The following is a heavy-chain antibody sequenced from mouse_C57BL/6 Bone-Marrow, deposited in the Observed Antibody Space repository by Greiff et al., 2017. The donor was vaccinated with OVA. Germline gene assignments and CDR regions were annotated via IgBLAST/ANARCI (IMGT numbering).Heavy chain of an antibody. J-gene: IGHJ2*01. Sequence: QVQLQQSGAELVRPGSSVTLSCKASGYTFTSYWMDWVKQRPGQGLEWIGNIYPSASDTPYNQKFKDKATLTVDKSSSTAYMQLSSLTSEDSAVYYCARSGSSGYPYYFDYWGQGTTLTVSS. CDR1: GYTFTSYW. CDR3: ARSGSSGYPYYFDY. D-gene: IGHD3-2*02. CDR2: IYPSASDT. V-gene: IGHV1-61*01.